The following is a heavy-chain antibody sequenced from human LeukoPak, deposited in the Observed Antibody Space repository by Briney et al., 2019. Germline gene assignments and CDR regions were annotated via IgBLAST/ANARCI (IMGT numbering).Heavy chain of an antibody. CDR3: ARDNSATSDCSSTSCFHFDY. V-gene: IGHV1-18*01. D-gene: IGHD2-2*01. CDR1: GYTFTRFG. J-gene: IGHJ4*02. CDR2: ISAYNGNT. Sequence: GASLKVSCKASGYTFTRFGISCVRQAPGQGLEWMGWISAYNGNTNYAQKLKGRVTMTTDTSTSTAYMELRSLTSDDTAVYYCARDNSATSDCSSTSCFHFDYWGQGTLVTVSS.